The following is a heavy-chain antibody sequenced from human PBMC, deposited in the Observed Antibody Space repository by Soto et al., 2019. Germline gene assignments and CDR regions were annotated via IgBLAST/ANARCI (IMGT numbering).Heavy chain of an antibody. CDR3: AREENCSDGICYSEYFQR. CDR1: GYIFTAYS. CDR2: VNPSGGST. J-gene: IGHJ1*01. D-gene: IGHD2-15*01. Sequence: ASVKVSCKASGYIFTAYSMHWVRQAPGQGLEWMGVVNPSGGSTNYAQKFQGRITMTRDTSTSTVYMDLSSLTSEDTAVYYCAREENCSDGICYSEYFQRWGQGALVTVSS. V-gene: IGHV1-46*01.